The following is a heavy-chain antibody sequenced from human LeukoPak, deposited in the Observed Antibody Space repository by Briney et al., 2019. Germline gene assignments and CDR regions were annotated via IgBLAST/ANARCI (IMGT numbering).Heavy chain of an antibody. CDR2: INHSGST. Sequence: PSETLSLTSAVYGGSFSGYYWSWIPQPPGKGPEWIGEINHSGSTNYNPSLKSRVTISVDTSKNQFSLKLSSVTAADTAVYYCARGAVGATRFYYYYGMDVWGQGTTVTVSS. J-gene: IGHJ6*02. D-gene: IGHD1-26*01. CDR3: ARGAVGATRFYYYYGMDV. V-gene: IGHV4-34*01. CDR1: GGSFSGYY.